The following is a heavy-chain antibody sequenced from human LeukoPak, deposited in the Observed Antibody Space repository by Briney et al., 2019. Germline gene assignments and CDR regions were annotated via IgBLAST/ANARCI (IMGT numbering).Heavy chain of an antibody. CDR3: ARQAFRITGFDP. CDR1: GGSISSYY. J-gene: IGHJ5*02. Sequence: SETLTLTCTVSGGSISSYYWSWIRQPPGKGLEWIGYIYYSGSTNYNPSLKSRVTISVDTSKNQFSLKLSSVTAADTAVYYCARQAFRITGFDPWGQGTLVTVSS. V-gene: IGHV4-59*08. CDR2: IYYSGST. D-gene: IGHD3-10*01.